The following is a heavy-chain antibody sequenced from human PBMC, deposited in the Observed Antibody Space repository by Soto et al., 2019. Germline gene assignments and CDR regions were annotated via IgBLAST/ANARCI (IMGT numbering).Heavy chain of an antibody. J-gene: IGHJ6*02. D-gene: IGHD1-26*01. Sequence: GGSLRLSCAASGFTFSSYGMHWVRQAPGKGLEWVAVIWYDGSNKYYADSVKGRFTISRDNSKNTLYLQMNSLRAEDTAVYYCAREVSDREGDYYYGMDVWGQGTTVTVSS. CDR1: GFTFSSYG. CDR2: IWYDGSNK. V-gene: IGHV3-33*01. CDR3: AREVSDREGDYYYGMDV.